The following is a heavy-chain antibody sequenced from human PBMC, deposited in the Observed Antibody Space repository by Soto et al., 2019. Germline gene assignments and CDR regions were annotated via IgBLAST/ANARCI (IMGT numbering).Heavy chain of an antibody. CDR1: GGSISSYY. CDR3: ARAQNLGYCSSTSCHDTTYYYYGMDV. CDR2: IYYSGST. J-gene: IGHJ6*02. D-gene: IGHD2-2*01. Sequence: SETLSLTCTVSGGSISSYYWSWIRQPPGKGLEWIGYIYYSGSTNYNPSLKSRVTISVDTSKNQFSLKLSSVTAADTAVYYCARAQNLGYCSSTSCHDTTYYYYGMDVWGQRTTVTVSS. V-gene: IGHV4-59*01.